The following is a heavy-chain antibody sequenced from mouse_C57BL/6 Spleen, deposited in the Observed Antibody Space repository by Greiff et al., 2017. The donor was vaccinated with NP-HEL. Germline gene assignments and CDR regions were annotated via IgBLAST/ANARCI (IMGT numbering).Heavy chain of an antibody. V-gene: IGHV1-52*01. CDR1: GYTFTSYW. CDR3: ARDHYGSSYDYAMDY. J-gene: IGHJ4*01. D-gene: IGHD1-1*01. CDR2: IDPSDSET. Sequence: QVHVKQPGAELVRPGSSVKLSCKASGYTFTSYWMHWVKQRPIQGLEWIGNIDPSDSETHYNQKFKDKATLTVDKSSSTAYMQLSSLTSEDSAVYYCARDHYGSSYDYAMDYWGQGTSVTVSS.